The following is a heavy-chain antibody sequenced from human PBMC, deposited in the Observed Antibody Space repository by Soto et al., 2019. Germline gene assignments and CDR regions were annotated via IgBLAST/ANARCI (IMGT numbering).Heavy chain of an antibody. CDR2: LYYSGSS. Sequence: SETLSLTCTVSGGSVSSGSYYWSWIRQPPGKGLEWIGYLYYSGSSSKSPSLKGRVTMSLDTSENQFSLMLSSVTAADTAAYYCARVSCGGACYVAYYGMDVWGQGTTVTVSS. CDR3: ARVSCGGACYVAYYGMDV. J-gene: IGHJ6*02. CDR1: GGSVSSGSYY. V-gene: IGHV4-61*01. D-gene: IGHD2-21*02.